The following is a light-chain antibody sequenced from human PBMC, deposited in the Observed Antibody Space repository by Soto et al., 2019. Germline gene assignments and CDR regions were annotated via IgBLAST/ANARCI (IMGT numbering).Light chain of an antibody. CDR2: EVS. J-gene: IGLJ1*01. CDR1: SSDVGGYNY. V-gene: IGLV2-8*01. CDR3: SSYAGSNNWN. Sequence: QSVLTQPPSASGSPGQSVTISCTGTSSDVGGYNYVSWYQQHPGKAPKLMIYEVSKRPSGVPDRFSGSKSGNKASLTVSGLQAEDEADYYCSSYAGSNNWNFGTGTKLTVL.